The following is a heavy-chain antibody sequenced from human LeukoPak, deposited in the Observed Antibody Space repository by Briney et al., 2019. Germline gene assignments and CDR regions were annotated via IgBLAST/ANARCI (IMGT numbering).Heavy chain of an antibody. J-gene: IGHJ4*02. CDR1: GFTFSSYS. CDR2: ISSSSSSYI. V-gene: IGHV3-21*01. Sequence: GGSLRLSCAASGFTFSSYSMNWVRQAPGKGLEWVSSISSSSSSYIYYADSVKGRFTISRDNAKNSLYLQMNSLRAEDTAVYYCARDWYCSGGSCYSFDYWGQGTLVTVSS. D-gene: IGHD2-15*01. CDR3: ARDWYCSGGSCYSFDY.